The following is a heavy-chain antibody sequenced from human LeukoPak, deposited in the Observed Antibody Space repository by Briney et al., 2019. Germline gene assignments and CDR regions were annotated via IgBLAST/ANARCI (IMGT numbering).Heavy chain of an antibody. D-gene: IGHD3-22*01. J-gene: IGHJ4*02. CDR3: TSGLNHDSGG. Sequence: GGSLSLSCATSGFSFSGTWMTWVRQAPGKGLECVANIKPDGSTRYYIDSVKGRFTVSRDNAKSSLYLQMNSLRLEDTAIYYCTSGLNHDSGGWGQGTLVTVSS. CDR2: IKPDGSTR. V-gene: IGHV3-7*01. CDR1: GFSFSGTW.